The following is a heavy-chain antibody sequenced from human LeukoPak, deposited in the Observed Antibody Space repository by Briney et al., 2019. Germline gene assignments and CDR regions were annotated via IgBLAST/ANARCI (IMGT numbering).Heavy chain of an antibody. CDR1: GFTFSSYA. Sequence: GGSLRLSCAASGFTFSSYAMHWVRQAPGKGLEWVANINEDGSEKYYADSVEGRFTISRDNAKNSLDLQMNSLRADDTAIYYCARSKIDYWGQGTLVTVSS. J-gene: IGHJ4*02. V-gene: IGHV3-7*01. D-gene: IGHD4-11*01. CDR2: INEDGSEK. CDR3: ARSKIDY.